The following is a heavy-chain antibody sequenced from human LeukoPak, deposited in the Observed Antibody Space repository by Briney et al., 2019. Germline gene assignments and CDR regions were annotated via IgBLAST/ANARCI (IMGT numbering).Heavy chain of an antibody. Sequence: GASVKVSCKASVYTFTGYYMHWVRLAPGQGLEWMGWINPNSGGTNYAQKFQGRVTMTRDTSISTAYMELSRLRSDDTAVYYCAGTRGRTYDYDSTSRGAFDIWGQGTMVTVSS. J-gene: IGHJ3*02. CDR1: VYTFTGYY. V-gene: IGHV1-2*02. CDR3: AGTRGRTYDYDSTSRGAFDI. D-gene: IGHD3-22*01. CDR2: INPNSGGT.